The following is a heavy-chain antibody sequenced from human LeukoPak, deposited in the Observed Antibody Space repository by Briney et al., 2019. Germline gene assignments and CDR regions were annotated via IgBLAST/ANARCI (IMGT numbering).Heavy chain of an antibody. CDR1: GFTFSSYG. D-gene: IGHD2-2*01. CDR3: AKDLPAAYFDY. Sequence: GGSLRLSCAASGFTFSSYGMHWVRQAPGKGLEWVAFIRYDESTKFYADSVKGRFTISRDNSKTTLYLQMNSLRAEDTAVYYCAKDLPAAYFDYWGQGTLVTVSS. CDR2: IRYDESTK. J-gene: IGHJ4*02. V-gene: IGHV3-30*02.